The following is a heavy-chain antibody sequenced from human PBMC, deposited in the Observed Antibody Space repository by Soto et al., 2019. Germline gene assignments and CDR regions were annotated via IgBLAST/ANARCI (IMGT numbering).Heavy chain of an antibody. V-gene: IGHV4-59*01. CDR2: ISYSGST. D-gene: IGHD2-15*01. CDR1: GASITTYY. Sequence: SETLSLTCTVSGASITTYYWSWIRQPPGKGLEWIGYISYSGSTDYNPSLKSRVTISFDASKNQISLQVRSATAADAAAYYCARDLKEYCSDGKCNWFDPWGQGTLVTVS. J-gene: IGHJ5*02. CDR3: ARDLKEYCSDGKCNWFDP.